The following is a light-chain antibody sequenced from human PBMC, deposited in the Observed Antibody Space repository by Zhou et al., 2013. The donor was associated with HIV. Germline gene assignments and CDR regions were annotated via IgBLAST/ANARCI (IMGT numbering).Light chain of an antibody. J-gene: IGKJ4*01. CDR1: QDINKY. Sequence: DIQMSQSPSSLSASVGDRVTITCQASQDINKYLNWYQQKPGKAPKLLIYGASTLHNGVPSRFSGSGSGTDFTLTISSLQPDDFATYYCQQYNSYLLTFGGGTKVRSN. V-gene: IGKV1-16*01. CDR2: GAS. CDR3: QQYNSYLLT.